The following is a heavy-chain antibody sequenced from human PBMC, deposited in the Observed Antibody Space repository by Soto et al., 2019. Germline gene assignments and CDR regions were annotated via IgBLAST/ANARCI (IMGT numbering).Heavy chain of an antibody. CDR3: ARPNSGYDPDAFDI. J-gene: IGHJ3*02. Sequence: EVQLVESGGGLVQPGGSLRLSCAASGFTFSSYWMHWVHQAPGKGLVWVSRINSDGSSTSYADSVKGRFTISRDNAKNTLYLQMNSLRAEDTAVYYCARPNSGYDPDAFDIWGQGTMVTVSS. CDR2: INSDGSST. V-gene: IGHV3-74*01. CDR1: GFTFSSYW. D-gene: IGHD5-12*01.